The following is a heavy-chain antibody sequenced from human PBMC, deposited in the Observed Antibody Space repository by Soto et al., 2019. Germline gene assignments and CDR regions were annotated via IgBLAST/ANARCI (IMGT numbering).Heavy chain of an antibody. J-gene: IGHJ6*02. CDR3: ARAQLWWNYYYYYGMDV. CDR1: CGSFSGYY. CDR2: INHSGST. Sequence: SETLSLTCAVYCGSFSGYYWSWIRQPPGKGLEWIGEINHSGSTNYNPSLKSRVTISVDTSKNQFSLKLSSVTAADTAVYYCARAQLWWNYYYYYGMDVWGQGTTVTVSS. V-gene: IGHV4-34*01. D-gene: IGHD5-18*01.